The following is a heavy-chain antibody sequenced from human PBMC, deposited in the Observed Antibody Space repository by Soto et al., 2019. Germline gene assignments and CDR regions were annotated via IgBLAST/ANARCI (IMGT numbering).Heavy chain of an antibody. D-gene: IGHD3-3*01. Sequence: SETLSPTCAVSGGSISSSNWWSWVRQPPGKGLEWIGEIYHSGSTNYNPSLKSRVTISVDKSKNQFSLKLSSVTAADTAVYYCARVFEWLGENNWFDPWGQGTLVTVSS. CDR2: IYHSGST. CDR1: GGSISSSNW. J-gene: IGHJ5*02. CDR3: ARVFEWLGENNWFDP. V-gene: IGHV4-4*02.